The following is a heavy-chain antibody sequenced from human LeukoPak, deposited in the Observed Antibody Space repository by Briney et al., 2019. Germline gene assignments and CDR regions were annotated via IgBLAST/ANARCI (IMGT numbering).Heavy chain of an antibody. Sequence: GGSLRLSCAASGFTFDDYAMHWVRQAPGEGLEWVSGISWNSGSIGYADSVKGRFTISRDNAKNSLYLQMNSLRAEDTALYYCAKDIESEVAAAGIDYWGQGTLVTVSS. CDR2: ISWNSGSI. CDR3: AKDIESEVAAAGIDY. J-gene: IGHJ4*02. V-gene: IGHV3-9*01. CDR1: GFTFDDYA. D-gene: IGHD6-13*01.